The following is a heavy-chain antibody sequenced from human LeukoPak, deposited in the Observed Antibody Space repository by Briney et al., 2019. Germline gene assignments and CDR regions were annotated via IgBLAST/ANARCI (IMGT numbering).Heavy chain of an antibody. J-gene: IGHJ4*02. Sequence: SETLSLTCTVSGGSISSGSYYWSWIRQHPGKGLEWIGYIYYSGSTYYNPSLKSRVTISVDTSKNQFSLKLSSVTAADTAVYYCARDGSYGDRDGLDYWGQGTLVTVSS. V-gene: IGHV4-31*03. CDR1: GGSISSGSYY. D-gene: IGHD4-17*01. CDR3: ARDGSYGDRDGLDY. CDR2: IYYSGST.